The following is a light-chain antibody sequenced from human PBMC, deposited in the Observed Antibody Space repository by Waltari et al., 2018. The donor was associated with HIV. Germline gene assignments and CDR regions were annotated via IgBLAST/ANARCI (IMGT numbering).Light chain of an antibody. CDR1: QNIGRT. CDR2: DAS. V-gene: IGKV1-12*01. CDR3: QQAKSFPHT. Sequence: IHMTQSPSSVSPSVGGAVSISCRASQNIGRTLAWYQLKPGKAPRLLIYDASRLDDGVPARFRGSGSRSNFTFAITSLQPEDFAIYVCQQAKSFPHTFAAGTRVE. J-gene: IGKJ4*01.